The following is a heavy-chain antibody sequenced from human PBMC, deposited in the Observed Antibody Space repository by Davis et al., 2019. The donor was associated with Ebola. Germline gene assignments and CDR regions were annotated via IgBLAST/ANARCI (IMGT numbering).Heavy chain of an antibody. CDR1: GFTFSSNY. J-gene: IGHJ6*04. V-gene: IGHV3-66*01. CDR2: IYIGGNT. D-gene: IGHD2-15*01. CDR3: ARVYCSGGSCYYYYGMDV. Sequence: GESLRISCAASGFTFSSNYMSWVRQAPGKGLEWVSVIYIGGNTYYADSVKGRFTISRDNSKNTLYLQMNSLRAEDTAVYYCARVYCSGGSCYYYYGMDVWGKGTTVTVSS.